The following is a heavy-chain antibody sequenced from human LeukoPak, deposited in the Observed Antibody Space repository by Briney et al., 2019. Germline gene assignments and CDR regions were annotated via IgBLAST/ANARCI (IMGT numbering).Heavy chain of an antibody. Sequence: ASVTVSFTSSAYTFTIYGISRLRQAPGQGLERMGWISAYNGNTNYAQKLQCRVTMTTDTSTSTAYMELRRLRSDDTAVYYCARRHYYDSSGYYYEDYWGQGTLVTVSS. D-gene: IGHD3-22*01. V-gene: IGHV1-18*01. CDR3: ARRHYYDSSGYYYEDY. J-gene: IGHJ4*02. CDR2: ISAYNGNT. CDR1: AYTFTIYG.